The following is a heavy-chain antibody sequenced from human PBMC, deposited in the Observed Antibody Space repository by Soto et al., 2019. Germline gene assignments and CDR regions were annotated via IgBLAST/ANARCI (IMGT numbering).Heavy chain of an antibody. J-gene: IGHJ5*02. CDR2: ITFNGGST. D-gene: IGHD2-2*01. V-gene: IGHV3-64*01. CDR3: TRGECSSTSCYSYNWFDP. Sequence: PGGSLRLSCAASGFTFSNYAMHWVRQAPGKGLEYVSTITFNGGSTFYANSVKGRFTISRDNSKNMLYLQMGSLRAEDMAVYYCTRGECSSTSCYSYNWFDPWGQGTLVTVSS. CDR1: GFTFSNYA.